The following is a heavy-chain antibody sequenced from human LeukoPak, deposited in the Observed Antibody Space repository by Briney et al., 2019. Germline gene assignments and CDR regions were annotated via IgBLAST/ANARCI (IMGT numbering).Heavy chain of an antibody. J-gene: IGHJ3*02. CDR2: IKRKSDGGTT. Sequence: GGSLRLSCAASGLTFSNAWMNWVRQAPGKGLEWFGRIKRKSDGGTTDYAAPVKGRFTISRDDSKNTLFLQMNSLKTEDTAVYYCTTDRGLYESSGYCYFATDIWGQGTMVTVCS. CDR3: TTDRGLYESSGYCYFATDI. D-gene: IGHD3-22*01. CDR1: GLTFSNAW. V-gene: IGHV3-15*01.